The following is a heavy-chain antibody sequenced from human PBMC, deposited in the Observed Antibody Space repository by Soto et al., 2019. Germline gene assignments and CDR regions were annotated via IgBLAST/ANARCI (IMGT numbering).Heavy chain of an antibody. CDR3: ATGATARLVVVKLPGGAFDI. CDR1: GGTFSSYA. V-gene: IGHV1-69*01. CDR2: IIPIFGTA. Sequence: QVQLVQSGAEVKKPGSSVKVSCKASGGTFSSYAISWVRQAPGQGLEWMGGIIPIFGTANYAQKFQGRVTITADESTSTAYMELSSLRSEDTAVYYCATGATARLVVVKLPGGAFDIWGQGTMVTVSS. D-gene: IGHD3-22*01. J-gene: IGHJ3*02.